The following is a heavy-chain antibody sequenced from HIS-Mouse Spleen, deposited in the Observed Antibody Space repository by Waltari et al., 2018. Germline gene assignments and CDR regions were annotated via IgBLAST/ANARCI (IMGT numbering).Heavy chain of an antibody. V-gene: IGHV4-39*07. CDR3: AREIPYSSSWYDWYFDL. Sequence: QLQLQESGPGLVKPSETLSLTCTVSGGSISSSSYYWGWIRQPPGKGLAWIGSIYYSGRTYYNPSLTSRVTISVDTSKNQFSLKLSSVTAADTAVYYCAREIPYSSSWYDWYFDLWGRGTLVTVSS. CDR2: IYYSGRT. D-gene: IGHD6-13*01. J-gene: IGHJ2*01. CDR1: GGSISSSSYY.